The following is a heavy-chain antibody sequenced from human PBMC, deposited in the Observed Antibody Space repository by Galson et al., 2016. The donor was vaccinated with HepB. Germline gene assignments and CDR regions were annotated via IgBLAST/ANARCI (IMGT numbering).Heavy chain of an antibody. Sequence: SVKVSCKASGGTFSSYAFSWVRQAPGQGLEWMGWISGYNGNTEYAKKFQGRVTMTTDTSTSTVYMELRSLRSDDTAVYYCARDAVAVAGTLHYYHYGMDVWGQGTTVSVSS. CDR2: ISGYNGNT. V-gene: IGHV1-18*01. J-gene: IGHJ6*02. CDR3: ARDAVAVAGTLHYYHYGMDV. CDR1: GGTFSSYA. D-gene: IGHD6-13*01.